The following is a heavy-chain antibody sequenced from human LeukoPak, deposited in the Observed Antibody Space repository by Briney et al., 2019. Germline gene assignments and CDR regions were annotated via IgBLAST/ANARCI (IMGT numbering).Heavy chain of an antibody. J-gene: IGHJ4*02. CDR1: GFTFSGSA. CDR2: IRSKANSYAT. V-gene: IGHV3-73*01. CDR3: TSPILGYCSGGSCYESPGFDC. Sequence: GGSLRLSCAASGFTFSGSAMHWVRQASGKGLEWVGRIRSKANSYATAYAASVKGRFTISRDDSKNTAYLQMNSLKTEDTAVYYCTSPILGYCSGGSCYESPGFDCWGQGTLVTVSS. D-gene: IGHD2-15*01.